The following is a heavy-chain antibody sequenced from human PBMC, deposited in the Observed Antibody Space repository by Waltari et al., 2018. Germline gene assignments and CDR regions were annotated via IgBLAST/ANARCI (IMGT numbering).Heavy chain of an antibody. V-gene: IGHV3-53*01. CDR1: GFPVRSHY. D-gene: IGHD1-26*01. CDR3: ARGGTIGATHLDF. Sequence: EVQLVESGGALIQPGGSLRLSCAASGFPVRSHYMNWVRQAPGTGLEWVSVIYTGGSTYYADSVKGRFAISRDTSKNTLSLQMDSLRAEDTAVYYCARGGTIGATHLDFWGQGTLVTVSS. CDR2: IYTGGST. J-gene: IGHJ4*02.